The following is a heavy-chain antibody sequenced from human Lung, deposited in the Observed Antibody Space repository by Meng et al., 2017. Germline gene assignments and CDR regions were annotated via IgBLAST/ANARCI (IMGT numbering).Heavy chain of an antibody. D-gene: IGHD3-10*01. CDR3: AKYSYGLGDYFDY. V-gene: IGHV3-23*04. Sequence: EWQLVEWGGGWVQPGGSLRLSFAASGFSFSSYARSWVRRAPGKGLEWLAALSGGGFTTYYADSVKGRFTISRHNSKNTLYLQVNSLRAEDTALYYCAKYSYGLGDYFDYWGQGALVTVSS. CDR1: GFSFSSYA. CDR2: LSGGGFTT. J-gene: IGHJ4*02.